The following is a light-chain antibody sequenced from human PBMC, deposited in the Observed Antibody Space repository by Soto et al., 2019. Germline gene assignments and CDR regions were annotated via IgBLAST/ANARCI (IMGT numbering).Light chain of an antibody. CDR3: CSYVGSSILM. Sequence: QSALTQPASVSGSPGQSITISCTGTSSDVGLYNLVSWYQHLPGKAPKLIIYEVNERPSGISDRFSGSKSGNTASLTISGLQDEDEADYYCCSYVGSSILMFGGGTKVTVL. CDR1: SSDVGLYNL. CDR2: EVN. J-gene: IGLJ3*02. V-gene: IGLV2-23*02.